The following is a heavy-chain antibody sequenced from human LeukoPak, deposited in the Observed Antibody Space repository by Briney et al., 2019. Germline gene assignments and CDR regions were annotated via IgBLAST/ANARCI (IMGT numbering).Heavy chain of an antibody. V-gene: IGHV3-33*01. D-gene: IGHD6-13*01. CDR1: GFTFSSYG. CDR3: ARLWQQLVVNAFDI. Sequence: GGSPRLSCAASGFTFSSYGMHWVRQAPGKGLEWVAVIWYDGSNKYYADSVKGRFTISRDNSKNTLYLQMNSLRAEDTAVYYCARLWQQLVVNAFDIWGQGTMVTVSS. J-gene: IGHJ3*02. CDR2: IWYDGSNK.